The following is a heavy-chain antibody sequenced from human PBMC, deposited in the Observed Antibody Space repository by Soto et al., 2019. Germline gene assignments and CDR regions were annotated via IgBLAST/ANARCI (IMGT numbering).Heavy chain of an antibody. D-gene: IGHD3-3*01. J-gene: IGHJ6*02. CDR2: ISYDGNHK. Sequence: QVQLGESGGGVVQPGRSLRLSCAASGFTFSIHAMHWVRQAPGKGLEWVAVISYDGNHKYYADSVKGRFTISRDNFKNSLYLQMNSLRAEDTAVYYCARDPSLTIFGVAKVGMDVWGQGTTVTVSS. CDR1: GFTFSIHA. CDR3: ARDPSLTIFGVAKVGMDV. V-gene: IGHV3-30-3*01.